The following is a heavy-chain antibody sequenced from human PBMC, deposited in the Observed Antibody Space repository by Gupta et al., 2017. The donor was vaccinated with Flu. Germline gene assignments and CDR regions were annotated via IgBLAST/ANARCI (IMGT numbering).Heavy chain of an antibody. CDR2: ISGSTSHI. J-gene: IGHJ4*02. V-gene: IGHV3-48*01. D-gene: IGHD2-15*01. CDR1: YS. Sequence: YSLSWVRQAPGKGLEWSSYISGSTSHIYYADSVKGRFTISRDNAKKSLYLQMSSLRAEDTAVYYCARDFFFGGGSRALDYWGQGTLVTVSS. CDR3: ARDFFFGGGSRALDY.